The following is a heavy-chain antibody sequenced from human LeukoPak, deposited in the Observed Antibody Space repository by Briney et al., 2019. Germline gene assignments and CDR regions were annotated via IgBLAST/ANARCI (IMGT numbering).Heavy chain of an antibody. D-gene: IGHD1-14*01. CDR1: GFTFSGYW. CDR2: INSDGSST. CDR3: AKGRPGPRYYYMDV. Sequence: GGSLRLSCAASGFTFSGYWMHWVREAPGKGLGWVSRINSDGSSTSYADSVKGRFTISRDNAKNTLYLQMNSLRAEDTAVYYCAKGRPGPRYYYMDVWGKGTTVTVSS. V-gene: IGHV3-74*01. J-gene: IGHJ6*03.